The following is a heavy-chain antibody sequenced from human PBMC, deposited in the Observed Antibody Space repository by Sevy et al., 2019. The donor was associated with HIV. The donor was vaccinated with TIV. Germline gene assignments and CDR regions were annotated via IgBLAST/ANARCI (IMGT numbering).Heavy chain of an antibody. J-gene: IGHJ4*02. CDR2: ISGGGDGT. CDR1: GFTFNIYA. D-gene: IGHD3-22*01. Sequence: GGSLRLSCAASGFTFNIYAMSWVRQAPGKGLEWLSAISGGGDGTYYADSVKGRFTNSGDNSRNTLYLQMNSLRAEDTAVYYCAKRPYYYYNSDGHLVSSTDEADYWGQGTLVTVSS. CDR3: AKRPYYYYNSDGHLVSSTDEADY. V-gene: IGHV3-23*01.